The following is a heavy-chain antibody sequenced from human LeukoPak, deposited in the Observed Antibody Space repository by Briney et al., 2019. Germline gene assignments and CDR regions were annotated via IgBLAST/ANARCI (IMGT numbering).Heavy chain of an antibody. J-gene: IGHJ3*02. CDR2: ISWNSGSI. D-gene: IGHD4/OR15-4a*01. CDR1: GFTFDDYA. CDR3: AKGYGGNASAFDI. V-gene: IGHV3-9*03. Sequence: PGGSLRLSCAASGFTFDDYAMHWVRLAPGKGLEWVSGISWNSGSIGYADSVKGRFTISRDNAKNSLYLQMNSLRAEDMALYYCAKGYGGNASAFDIWGQGTMVTVSS.